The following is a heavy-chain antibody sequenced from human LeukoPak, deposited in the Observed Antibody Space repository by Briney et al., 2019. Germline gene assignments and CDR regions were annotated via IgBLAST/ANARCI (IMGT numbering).Heavy chain of an antibody. Sequence: ASVNVSCKASGYTFTGYYMHWVRQAPGQGGDGMGCINLNSGGKNYAQKFQGRVTMTRDTSISTAYMEPSRLRCDDTAAYYWSRVGGYWDDSSGYYPLPIDYWGQGTLVTVSS. CDR3: SRVGGYWDDSSGYYPLPIDY. J-gene: IGHJ4*02. D-gene: IGHD3-22*01. CDR1: GYTFTGYY. V-gene: IGHV1-2*02. CDR2: INLNSGGK.